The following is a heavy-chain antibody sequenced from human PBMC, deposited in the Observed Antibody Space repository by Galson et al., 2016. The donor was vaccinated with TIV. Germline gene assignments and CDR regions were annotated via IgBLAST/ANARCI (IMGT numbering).Heavy chain of an antibody. D-gene: IGHD2-2*01. CDR2: IYPGDSNT. CDR1: GYRFTNHW. V-gene: IGHV5-51*01. Sequence: QSGAEVKKPGESLKISCKASGYRFTNHWIGWVRQMPGKGLEWMGIIYPGDSNTRYSPSFQGQVSISADWSISTAYLQWSSLQASDTAMFYCARLIFPYASADYWGQGTLVTVSS. J-gene: IGHJ4*02. CDR3: ARLIFPYASADY.